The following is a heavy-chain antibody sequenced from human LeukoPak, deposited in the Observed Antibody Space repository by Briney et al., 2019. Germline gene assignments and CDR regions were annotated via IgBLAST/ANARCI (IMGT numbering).Heavy chain of an antibody. CDR1: GGSLSGYH. Sequence: SETLSLTCAVYGGSLSGYHWSWIRQPPGKGLEWIGEINHSGSTNYNPSLKSRVTISVDTSKNQFSLKLSSVTAADTAVYYRAIHIVVVPAAKKKNWFDPWGQGTLVTVSS. J-gene: IGHJ5*02. CDR3: AIHIVVVPAAKKKNWFDP. D-gene: IGHD2-2*01. CDR2: INHSGST. V-gene: IGHV4-34*01.